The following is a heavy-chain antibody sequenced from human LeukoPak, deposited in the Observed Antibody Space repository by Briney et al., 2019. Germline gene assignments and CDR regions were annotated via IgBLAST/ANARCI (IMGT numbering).Heavy chain of an antibody. CDR2: IYNGVNT. V-gene: IGHV4-61*01. CDR3: ARSRAFNSGAFDP. CDR1: GASVSSASY. Sequence: SETLSLTCTVSGASVSSASYWSWIRQPPGKGVEWIAHIYNGVNTNHNPSLKSRVTISVDTSKNQFSLRLNSVTAADTAVYYCARSRAFNSGAFDPWGQGSLVTVSS. J-gene: IGHJ5*02. D-gene: IGHD1-26*01.